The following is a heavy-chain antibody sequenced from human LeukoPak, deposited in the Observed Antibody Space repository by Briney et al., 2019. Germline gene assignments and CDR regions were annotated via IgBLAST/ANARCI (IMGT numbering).Heavy chain of an antibody. CDR3: ATWSGSNYYY. CDR2: FDPEDGET. Sequence: ASVKVSCKVSGYTLTELSMHWVRQAPGKGLEWMGGFDPEDGETIYGKKLQGRVTMTEDTSTDTAYMELSSLTSEDTAVYYCATWSGSNYYYWGQGTLVTVSS. CDR1: GYTLTELS. D-gene: IGHD1-26*01. V-gene: IGHV1-24*01. J-gene: IGHJ4*02.